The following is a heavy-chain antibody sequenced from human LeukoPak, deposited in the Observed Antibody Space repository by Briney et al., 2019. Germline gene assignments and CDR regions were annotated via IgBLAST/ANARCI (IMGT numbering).Heavy chain of an antibody. CDR1: GFTFNDYY. V-gene: IGHV3-11*01. CDR3: ATDGAGFDT. J-gene: IGHJ5*02. CDR2: INIGGTNT. Sequence: GGSLRFSCAASGFTFNDYYMIWIRQAPGKGLEWLSYINIGGTNTHYADSVKGRFTISRDNAKKSLYLEMNNLRAEDTAVYYCATDGAGFDTWGQGVLVTVSS.